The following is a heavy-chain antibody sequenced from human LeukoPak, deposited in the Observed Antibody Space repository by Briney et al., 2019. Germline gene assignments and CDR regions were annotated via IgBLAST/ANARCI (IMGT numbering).Heavy chain of an antibody. V-gene: IGHV4-39*07. J-gene: IGHJ3*02. CDR2: IYYSGST. D-gene: IGHD6-19*01. CDR1: GGSISSSSYY. Sequence: SETLSLTCTVSGGSISSSSYYWGWIRQPPGKGLEWIGSIYYSGSTYYNPSLKSRVIISVDTSKNQFSLKLSSVTAADTAVYYCARGQVRIAVAAVEGAFDIWGQGTMVTVSS. CDR3: ARGQVRIAVAAVEGAFDI.